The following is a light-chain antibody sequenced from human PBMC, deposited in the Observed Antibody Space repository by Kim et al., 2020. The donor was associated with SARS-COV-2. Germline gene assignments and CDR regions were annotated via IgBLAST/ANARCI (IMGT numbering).Light chain of an antibody. J-gene: IGKJ5*01. CDR1: QGISSY. CDR3: QQLNSYPIS. CDR2: TAS. V-gene: IGKV1-9*01. Sequence: ASVGDRVTITCRAGQGISSYLAWYHHKPGKAPRLLIYTASTLQSGVPSRFSGSGSGTDFTLTISSLQPEDFATYYCQQLNSYPISFGQGTRLEIK.